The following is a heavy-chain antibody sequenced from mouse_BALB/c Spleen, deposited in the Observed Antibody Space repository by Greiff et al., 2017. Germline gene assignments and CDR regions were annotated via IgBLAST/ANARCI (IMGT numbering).Heavy chain of an antibody. D-gene: IGHD2-4*01. CDR1: GDSITSGY. Sequence: EVQLQQSGPSLVQPSQTLSLTCSVTGDSITSGYWNWIRKFPGNKLEYMGYISYSGSTYYNPSLKSRISITRDTSKNHYYLQLNSVTTEDTATYYCARQGLYYDYDGRDGYAMDYWGQGTSVTVSS. CDR2: ISYSGST. J-gene: IGHJ4*01. CDR3: ARQGLYYDYDGRDGYAMDY. V-gene: IGHV3-8*02.